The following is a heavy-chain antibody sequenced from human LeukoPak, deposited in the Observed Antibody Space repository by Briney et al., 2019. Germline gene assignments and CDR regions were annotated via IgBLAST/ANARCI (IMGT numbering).Heavy chain of an antibody. CDR2: IYHSGST. J-gene: IGHJ4*02. Sequence: SETLSLTCTVSGGSISSGGYYWSWIRQPPGKGLEWIGYIYHSGSTYYNPSLKSRVTISVDRSKNQFSLKLSSVTAADTAVYYCAKVWGLKYYFDYWGQGTLVTVSS. CDR1: GGSISSGGYY. D-gene: IGHD7-27*01. CDR3: AKVWGLKYYFDY. V-gene: IGHV4-30-2*01.